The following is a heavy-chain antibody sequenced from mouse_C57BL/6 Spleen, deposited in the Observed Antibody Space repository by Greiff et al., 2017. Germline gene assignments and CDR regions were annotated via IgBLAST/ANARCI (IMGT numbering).Heavy chain of an antibody. CDR3: ASIYYGNYGFAY. D-gene: IGHD2-1*01. J-gene: IGHJ3*01. CDR2: ISSGGSYT. Sequence: EVKLVESGGDLVKPGGSLKLSCAASGFTFSSYGMSWVRQTPDKRLEWVATISSGGSYTYYPDSVKGRFTISRDNAKNTLYLQMSSLKSEDTAMXYCASIYYGNYGFAYWGQGTLVTVSA. V-gene: IGHV5-6*01. CDR1: GFTFSSYG.